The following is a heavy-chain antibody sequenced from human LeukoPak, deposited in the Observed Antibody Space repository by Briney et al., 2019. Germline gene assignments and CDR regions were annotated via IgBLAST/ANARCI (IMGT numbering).Heavy chain of an antibody. D-gene: IGHD3-10*01. CDR1: GFTFSSYE. Sequence: GGSLRLSCAASGFTFSSYEMNWVRQAPGKGLEWVSFMRSEAYGGTTEYAASVKGRFTISRDDSKSIAFLQMNSLKTEDTAVYYCTRENHYGSGNPFDFWGQGTLVTVSS. V-gene: IGHV3-49*04. CDR2: MRSEAYGGTT. J-gene: IGHJ4*02. CDR3: TRENHYGSGNPFDF.